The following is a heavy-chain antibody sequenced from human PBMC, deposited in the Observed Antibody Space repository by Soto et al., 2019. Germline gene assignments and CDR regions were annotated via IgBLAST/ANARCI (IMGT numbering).Heavy chain of an antibody. V-gene: IGHV3-21*01. CDR2: ISSSSSYI. Sequence: PGGSLRLSCAASGFTFSSYSMNWVRQAPGKGLEWVSSISSSSSYIYYADSVKGRFTISRDNAKNSLYLQMNSLRAEDTAVYYCARGAAAAGTYVFDYWGQGTLVTVSS. D-gene: IGHD6-13*01. CDR3: ARGAAAAGTYVFDY. CDR1: GFTFSSYS. J-gene: IGHJ4*02.